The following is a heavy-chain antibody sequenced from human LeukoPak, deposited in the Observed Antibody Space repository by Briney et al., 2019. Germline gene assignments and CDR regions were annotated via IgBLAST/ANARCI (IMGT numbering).Heavy chain of an antibody. Sequence: SETLSLTCTVSGGSISSYYWSWLRQPPGKGLEWIGYIYYSGSTNYNPSLKSRVTISVDTSKNQFSLKLSSVTAADTAVYYCARLLRYYDSSGRSNYNWFDPSGQGTLVTVSS. CDR1: GGSISSYY. CDR2: IYYSGST. V-gene: IGHV4-59*08. J-gene: IGHJ5*02. D-gene: IGHD3-22*01. CDR3: ARLLRYYDSSGRSNYNWFDP.